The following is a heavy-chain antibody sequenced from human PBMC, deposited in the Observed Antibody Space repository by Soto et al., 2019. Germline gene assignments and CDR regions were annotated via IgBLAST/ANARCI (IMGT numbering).Heavy chain of an antibody. CDR1: GGSISSYY. V-gene: IGHV4-59*01. D-gene: IGHD3-10*01. J-gene: IGHJ4*02. Sequence: SETLSLTCTVSGGSISSYYWSWIRQPPGKGLEWIGYIYYSGSTNYNPSLKSRVTISVDTSKNRLSLKLSSVTAADTAVYYCARAPRSGDGYFDYWGQGTLVTVSS. CDR3: ARAPRSGDGYFDY. CDR2: IYYSGST.